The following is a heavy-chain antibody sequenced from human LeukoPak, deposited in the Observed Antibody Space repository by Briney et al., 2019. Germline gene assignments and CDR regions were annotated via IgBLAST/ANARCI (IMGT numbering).Heavy chain of an antibody. CDR2: IYTSGST. CDR3: ASQRSYCGGDCYDAFDI. CDR1: GGSISSNY. V-gene: IGHV4-4*07. J-gene: IGHJ3*02. D-gene: IGHD2-21*02. Sequence: PSETLSLTCTVSGGSISSNYWSWIRQPAGKGLEWIGRIYTSGSTNYNPSLKSRVTISVDTSKNQFSLKLSSVTAADTAVYYCASQRSYCGGDCYDAFDIWGQGTMVTVSS.